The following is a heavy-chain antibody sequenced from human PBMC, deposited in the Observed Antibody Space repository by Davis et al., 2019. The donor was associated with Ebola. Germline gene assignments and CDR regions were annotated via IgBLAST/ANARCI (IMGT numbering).Heavy chain of an antibody. V-gene: IGHV4-39*01. J-gene: IGHJ6*02. CDR3: ARHDIAVVYGMDV. D-gene: IGHD2-21*01. CDR1: GGSISSSSYY. CDR2: IYYSRST. Sequence: PSETLSLTCTVSGGSISSSSYYWGWIRQPPGKGLEWIGSIYYSRSTYYNPSLKSRVTISVDTSKNQFSLKLSSVTAADKAVYYCARHDIAVVYGMDVWGQGTTVTVSS.